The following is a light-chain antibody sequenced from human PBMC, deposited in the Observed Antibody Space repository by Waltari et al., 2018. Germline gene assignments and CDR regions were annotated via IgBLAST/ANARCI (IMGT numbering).Light chain of an antibody. V-gene: IGKV2-24*01. CDR1: QSLVYSDGRTY. CDR2: HIS. J-gene: IGKJ1*01. Sequence: DIVLTQIPLSSVVPLGQPASISCRSTQSLVYSDGRTYLSWLHQRPGQPPRLLIYHISNRFSGVPDRFSGSGTETDFTLKISRVEAEDVGVYYCVQTKEFPWTFGQGTKVEV. CDR3: VQTKEFPWT.